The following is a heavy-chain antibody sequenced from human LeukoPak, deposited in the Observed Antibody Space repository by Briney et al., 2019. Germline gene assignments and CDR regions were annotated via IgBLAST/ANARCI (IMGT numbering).Heavy chain of an antibody. Sequence: SETLSLTCAVSGYSISSTHYWGWIRQPPGKGLEWIGSIHHSGSSDYNPSLKSRVTISADTSKNQLSLKLRFVSAADTAVYYCARLGYCSSTSCYFEKWGQGTLVTVSS. D-gene: IGHD2-2*01. V-gene: IGHV4-38-2*01. CDR3: ARLGYCSSTSCYFEK. CDR2: IHHSGSS. J-gene: IGHJ4*02. CDR1: GYSISSTHY.